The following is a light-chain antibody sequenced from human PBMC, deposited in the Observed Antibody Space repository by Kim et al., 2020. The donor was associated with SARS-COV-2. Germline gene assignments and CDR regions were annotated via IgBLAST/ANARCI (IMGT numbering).Light chain of an antibody. CDR3: QQYNTFSIT. V-gene: IGKV1-5*03. CDR1: QSINSW. J-gene: IGKJ5*01. CDR2: EAS. Sequence: DIQMTQSPSTLSASVGDRVTITCRASQSINSWLAWYQQKPGKAPNLLIYEASSLKSGVPSRFSGSGSGTDFTLTISSLQPDDIATYYCQQYNTFSITFGQGTRLEIK.